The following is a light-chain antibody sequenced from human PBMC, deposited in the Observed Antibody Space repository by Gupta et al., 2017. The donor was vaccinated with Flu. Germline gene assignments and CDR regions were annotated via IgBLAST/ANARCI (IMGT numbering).Light chain of an antibody. J-gene: IGKJ2*01. V-gene: IGKV3-11*01. CDR3: QKRSNWPPFT. CDR2: DAS. Sequence: EIVLTQSPGTLSLSPGERATLSCRASQSVGTYLAWYQQKPGQTPRLLIYDASHRATGIPARFSGSGFGKDFTLTISSREQEDFAVYYCQKRSNWPPFTFGQGTRLDI. CDR1: QSVGTY.